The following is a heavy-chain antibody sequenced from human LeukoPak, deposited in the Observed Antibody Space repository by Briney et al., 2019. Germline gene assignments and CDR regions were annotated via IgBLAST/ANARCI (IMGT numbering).Heavy chain of an antibody. J-gene: IGHJ5*02. CDR3: ARGLIVGATYGNWFDP. CDR2: IIPIFGTA. D-gene: IGHD1-26*01. Sequence: SVKVSCKASGGTFSSYAVSWVRQAPGQGLEWMGGIIPIFGTANYAQKFQGRVTITADESTSTAYMELSSLRSEDTAVYYCARGLIVGATYGNWFDPWGQGTLVTVSS. V-gene: IGHV1-69*01. CDR1: GGTFSSYA.